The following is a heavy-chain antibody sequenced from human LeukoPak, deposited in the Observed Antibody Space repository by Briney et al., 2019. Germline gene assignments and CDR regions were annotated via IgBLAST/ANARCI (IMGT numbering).Heavy chain of an antibody. CDR3: ARGCGGDCYGWLDP. D-gene: IGHD2-21*02. CDR1: GFTFSRYG. J-gene: IGHJ5*02. CDR2: IWYDGSKK. Sequence: PGGSLRLSCTASGFTFSRYGMHWVRQAPGKGLEWVAVIWYDGSKKYYADSVKGRFTISRDNSNTLYLQMNILRAEDTAVYYCARGCGGDCYGWLDPWGQGTLVTVSS. V-gene: IGHV3-33*01.